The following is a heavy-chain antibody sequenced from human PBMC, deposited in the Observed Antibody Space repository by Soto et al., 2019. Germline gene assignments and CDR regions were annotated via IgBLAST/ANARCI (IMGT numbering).Heavy chain of an antibody. CDR3: ARDLSWGSNWYYYMDV. Sequence: GGSLRLSCAASGFTFSNYAMSWVRQAPGKGLEWVSYISSSSSVIDYADFVKGRFTVSRDNARNSLYLQMNSLRAEDTAVYYCARDLSWGSNWYYYMDVWGKGTTVTVSS. D-gene: IGHD7-27*01. CDR1: GFTFSNYA. V-gene: IGHV3-48*01. J-gene: IGHJ6*03. CDR2: ISSSSSVI.